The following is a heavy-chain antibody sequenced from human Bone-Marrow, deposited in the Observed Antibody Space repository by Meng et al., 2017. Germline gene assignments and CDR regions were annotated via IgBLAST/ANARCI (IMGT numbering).Heavy chain of an antibody. CDR3: ARVRVEYWYFDL. Sequence: VQLVESGGGLVKPGGSLRLSCAASRFTFSNAWMSWVRQAPGKGLEWVGEIYHSGSTNYNPSLKSRVTISVDKSKNQFSLKLSSVTAADTAVYYCARVRVEYWYFDLWGRGTLVTVSS. J-gene: IGHJ2*01. V-gene: IGHV4-4*02. CDR2: IYHSGST. CDR1: RFTFSNAW.